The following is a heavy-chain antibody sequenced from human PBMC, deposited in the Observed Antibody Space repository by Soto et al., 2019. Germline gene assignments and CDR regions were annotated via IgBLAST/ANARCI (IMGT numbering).Heavy chain of an antibody. Sequence: PGGSLRLSCAASGFTFSSYVMHWVRQAPGKGLEWVALRSYDGSNKQYGDSVKGRFTISRDNSKNTLYLQVNSLRAEDTAVYYCARETPGWNPFDFWGQGTQVTVSS. CDR3: ARETPGWNPFDF. V-gene: IGHV3-30*03. CDR1: GFTFSSYV. D-gene: IGHD1-1*01. CDR2: RSYDGSNK. J-gene: IGHJ4*02.